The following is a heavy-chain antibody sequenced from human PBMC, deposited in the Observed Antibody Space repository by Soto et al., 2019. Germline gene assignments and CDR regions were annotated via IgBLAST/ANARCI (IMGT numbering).Heavy chain of an antibody. V-gene: IGHV3-30-3*01. Sequence: QVQLVESGGGVVQPGRSLRLSCTASGFTFSSYAMHWVRQAPGKGLEWVAVISYDGSNKYYADSVKGRFTISTDNSKNPLYLQMNSLRAEDTAVYYCARGGLYYYDSSDWGALDIWGQGTMVTSLQ. D-gene: IGHD3-22*01. CDR2: ISYDGSNK. J-gene: IGHJ3*02. CDR3: ARGGLYYYDSSDWGALDI. CDR1: GFTFSSYA.